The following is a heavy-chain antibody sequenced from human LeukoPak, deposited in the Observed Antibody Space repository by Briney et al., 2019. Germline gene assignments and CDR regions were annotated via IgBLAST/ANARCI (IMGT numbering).Heavy chain of an antibody. CDR3: ARGGRGSFDYGMDV. Sequence: GGSLRLSCAASGFXFNIFAMHWVRQAPGKGLEWVAVISYDGVDKYYVDSVKGRFTISRDNSKNTVHLQVNSLRVEDTALYYCARGGRGSFDYGMDVWGQGTTVTVSS. CDR1: GFXFNIFA. V-gene: IGHV3-30*03. CDR2: ISYDGVDK. D-gene: IGHD1-26*01. J-gene: IGHJ6*02.